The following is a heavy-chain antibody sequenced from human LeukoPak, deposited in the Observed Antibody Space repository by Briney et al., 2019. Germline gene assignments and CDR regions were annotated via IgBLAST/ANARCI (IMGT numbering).Heavy chain of an antibody. V-gene: IGHV4-59*08. CDR1: GGSISNYF. J-gene: IGHJ4*02. D-gene: IGHD7-27*01. Sequence: SETLSLTCSVSGGSISNYFWTWIRQPPGKGLEWIGYIYSSGSTYYNPSLKSRVTISVDTSRNRFSLKLSTVTAADTAVYYCARRPTGDPKFDYWGQGTLVTVSS. CDR3: ARRPTGDPKFDY. CDR2: IYSSGST.